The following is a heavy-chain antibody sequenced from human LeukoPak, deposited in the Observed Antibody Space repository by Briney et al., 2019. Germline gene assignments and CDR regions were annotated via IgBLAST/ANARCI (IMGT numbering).Heavy chain of an antibody. CDR2: IRYDGSNK. D-gene: IGHD3-10*01. CDR3: VKIDYYGSGSSYFDY. J-gene: IGHJ4*02. V-gene: IGHV3-30*02. Sequence: GGSLRLSCAASGFTFSSYGMHWVRQAPGKGLEWVAFIRYDGSNKYYADSVKGRFTISRDNSKNTLYLQMNSLRAEDTAVYYCVKIDYYGSGSSYFDYWGQGTLVTVSS. CDR1: GFTFSSYG.